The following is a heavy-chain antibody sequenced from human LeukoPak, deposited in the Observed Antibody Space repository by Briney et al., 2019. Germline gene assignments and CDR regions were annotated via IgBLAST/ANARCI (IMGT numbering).Heavy chain of an antibody. J-gene: IGHJ4*02. CDR1: GFTFSSYW. D-gene: IGHD2-2*02. V-gene: IGHV3-7*03. CDR3: ARGNPGYCSSTSCYTSFDY. CDR2: IKEDGSEK. Sequence: QAGGSLRLSCAASGFTFSSYWMSWVRQAPGKGLEWVANIKEDGSEKYYVDSVKGRFTISRDNAKNSLYLQMNSLRAEDTAVYYCARGNPGYCSSTSCYTSFDYWGQGTLVTVSS.